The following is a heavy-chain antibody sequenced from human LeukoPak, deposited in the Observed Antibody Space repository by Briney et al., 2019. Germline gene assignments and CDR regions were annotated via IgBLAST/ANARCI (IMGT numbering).Heavy chain of an antibody. CDR1: GFTFNKYD. D-gene: IGHD2-2*01. V-gene: IGHV3-30*04. CDR3: ARKYTTSYYSIDY. J-gene: IGHJ4*02. Sequence: GGSLRLSCAASGFTFNKYDMHWVRQAPGKGLDWVTFISYDGSKEHYADSVKGRFTISRDNSNQTVYLQMNSLKTEDTALYFCARKYTTSYYSIDYWGQGTLVTVSS. CDR2: ISYDGSKE.